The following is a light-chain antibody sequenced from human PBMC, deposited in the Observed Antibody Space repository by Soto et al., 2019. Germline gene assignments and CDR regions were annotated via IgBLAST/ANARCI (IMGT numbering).Light chain of an antibody. CDR1: QSISSY. CDR3: QQSYSTVT. Sequence: DIQMTQSPSSLSASVGDRVTITCRASQSISSYLNWYQQKPGKAPKLLIYAASSLQSGVPSRFSGSGSGTDFTLTISSLQPEDFATYYCQQSYSTVTFGGGNKVEIK. J-gene: IGKJ4*01. V-gene: IGKV1-39*01. CDR2: AAS.